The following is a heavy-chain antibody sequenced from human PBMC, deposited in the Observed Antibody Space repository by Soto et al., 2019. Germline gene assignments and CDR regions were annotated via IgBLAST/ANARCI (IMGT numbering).Heavy chain of an antibody. CDR1: GGSISSGGYS. J-gene: IGHJ3*02. CDR2: IYHGGST. Sequence: PSETLSLTCAVSGGSISSGGYSWSWIRQPPGKGLEWIGYIYHGGSTYYNPSLKSRVTISVDRSKNQFSLKLSSVTAADTAVYYCARTPDIWGQGTMVTVSS. V-gene: IGHV4-30-2*01. CDR3: ARTPDI.